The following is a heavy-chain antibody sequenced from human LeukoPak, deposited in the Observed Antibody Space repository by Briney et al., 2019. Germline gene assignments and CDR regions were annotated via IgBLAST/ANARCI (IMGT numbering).Heavy chain of an antibody. CDR1: GGSISSYY. D-gene: IGHD6-13*01. CDR2: IYYSGST. J-gene: IGHJ5*02. Sequence: SETLSLTCTVSGGSISSYYWSWIRQPPGKGLEWIGSIYYSGSTYYNPSLKSRVTISVDTSKNQFSLKLSSVTAADTAVYYCARRIAAAGTTFSSWGQGTLVTVSS. CDR3: ARRIAAAGTTFSS. V-gene: IGHV4-59*05.